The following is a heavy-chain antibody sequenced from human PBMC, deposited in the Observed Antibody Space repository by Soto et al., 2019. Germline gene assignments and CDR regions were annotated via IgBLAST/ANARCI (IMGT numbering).Heavy chain of an antibody. Sequence: SSVKVSCKASGYTFTGYYMHWVRQAPGQGLEWMGGIIPLFGTANYAQKFQGRVTITADKSTSTAYMELSSLRSEDTAVYYCARDPYLGWFDPWGQGTVVGVSS. CDR2: IIPLFGTA. CDR1: GYTFTGYY. J-gene: IGHJ5*02. D-gene: IGHD3-10*01. CDR3: ARDPYLGWFDP. V-gene: IGHV1-69*06.